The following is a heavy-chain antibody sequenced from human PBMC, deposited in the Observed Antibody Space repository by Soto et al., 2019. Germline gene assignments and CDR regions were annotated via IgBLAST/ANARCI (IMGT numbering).Heavy chain of an antibody. CDR3: ARVRAAVSAGDI. Sequence: SETLSLTCTVSGGSISSGGYYWSWIRQHPGKGLEWIGYIYYSGSTYYNPSLKSRVTISVDTSKNQFSLKLSSVTAADTAVYYCARVRAAVSAGDIWGQGTMVTVSS. CDR2: IYYSGST. D-gene: IGHD6-13*01. CDR1: GGSISSGGYY. V-gene: IGHV4-31*03. J-gene: IGHJ3*02.